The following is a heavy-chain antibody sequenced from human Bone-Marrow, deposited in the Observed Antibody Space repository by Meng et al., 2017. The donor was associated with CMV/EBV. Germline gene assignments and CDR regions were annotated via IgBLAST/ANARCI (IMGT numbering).Heavy chain of an antibody. J-gene: IGHJ4*02. V-gene: IGHV1-2*02. CDR1: GYTFTGYY. CDR3: ARTRWDCSSTSCYHCPPGY. Sequence: ASVKVSCKASGYTFTGYYMHWVRQAPGQGLEWMGWINPNSGGTNYAQKFQGRVTMTRDTSISTAYMELSRLRSDDTAAYYCARTRWDCSSTSCYHCPPGYWGQGTLVTVSS. CDR2: INPNSGGT. D-gene: IGHD2-2*01.